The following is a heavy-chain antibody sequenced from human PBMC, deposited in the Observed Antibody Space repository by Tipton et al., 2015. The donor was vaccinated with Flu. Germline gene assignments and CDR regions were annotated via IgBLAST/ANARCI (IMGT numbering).Heavy chain of an antibody. V-gene: IGHV4-39*07. Sequence: GLVKPSETLSVTCTVSGGSISDITYYWGWIRQPPGKGLEWVGNIYYSGNTYYNPSLKSRATISVDTSKNQLSLKLNSVTAADTAVYSCARVDIILVAYGSEVNWFDPWGQGILVTVSS. CDR3: ARVDIILVAYGSEVNWFDP. D-gene: IGHD2-8*02. J-gene: IGHJ5*02. CDR2: IYYSGNT. CDR1: GGSISDITYY.